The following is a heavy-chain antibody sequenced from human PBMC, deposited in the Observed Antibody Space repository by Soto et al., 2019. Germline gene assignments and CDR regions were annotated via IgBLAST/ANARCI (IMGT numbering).Heavy chain of an antibody. D-gene: IGHD6-19*01. J-gene: IGHJ6*02. V-gene: IGHV1-8*01. Sequence: QVQLVQSGAEVKKPGASVKVSCTFTSYDINWVRQATGQGLEWMAWMNPNSGNTRYAQKFQGRVTMTRNTSNFTAXMELSRRRSEDTAVYYCARGPGSSDWRFSYYYMDVWGQGTTVTVSS. CDR2: MNPNSGNT. CDR3: ARGPGSSDWRFSYYYMDV. CDR1: FTSYD.